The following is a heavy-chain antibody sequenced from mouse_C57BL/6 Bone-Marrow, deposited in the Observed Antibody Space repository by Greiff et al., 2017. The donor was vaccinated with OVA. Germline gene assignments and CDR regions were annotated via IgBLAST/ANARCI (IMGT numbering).Heavy chain of an antibody. CDR2: ISYSGST. V-gene: IGHV3-8*01. Sequence: EVKVVESGPGLAKPSQTLSLTCSVTGYSITSDYWNWIRKFPGNKLEYMGYISYSGSTYYNPSLKSRISITRDTSKNQYYLQLNSVTTEDTATYYCARGYYYGSSSYPFAYWGQGTLVTVSA. J-gene: IGHJ3*01. CDR1: GYSITSDY. D-gene: IGHD1-1*01. CDR3: ARGYYYGSSSYPFAY.